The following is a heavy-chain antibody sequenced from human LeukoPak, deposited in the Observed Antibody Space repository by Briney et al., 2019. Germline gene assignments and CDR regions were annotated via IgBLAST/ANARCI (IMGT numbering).Heavy chain of an antibody. Sequence: SETLSLTCTVSGGSISSYYWSWIRQPPGKGLEWIGYIYYSGSPNYNPSLKSRVTISVDTSKSQFSLKLSSVTAADTAVYYCARTVAATAGYWFDPWGQGTLVTVSS. D-gene: IGHD2-15*01. J-gene: IGHJ5*02. CDR2: IYYSGSP. V-gene: IGHV4-59*01. CDR3: ARTVAATAGYWFDP. CDR1: GGSISSYY.